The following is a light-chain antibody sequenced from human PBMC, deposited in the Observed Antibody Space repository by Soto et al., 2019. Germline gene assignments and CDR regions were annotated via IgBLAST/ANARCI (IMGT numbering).Light chain of an antibody. CDR1: RSVDTY. CDR2: APS. CDR3: HQYYNRPPWT. Sequence: EILMTQSPATLSVSPGDTATLSCRAMRSVDTYLAWYQQQPGQAPRLLVFAPSARATGVPDRFRGSRSGTDFTLTISSLQPEDSATYYCHQYYNRPPWTFGQGTKVEI. J-gene: IGKJ1*01. V-gene: IGKV3-15*01.